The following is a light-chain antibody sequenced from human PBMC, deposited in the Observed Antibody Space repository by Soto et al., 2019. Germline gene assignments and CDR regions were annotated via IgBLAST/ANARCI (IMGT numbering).Light chain of an antibody. CDR1: SSDVGAYNY. V-gene: IGLV2-14*01. Sequence: QSALTQPASVSGSPGQSITISCTGTSSDVGAYNYVSWYQQHPGKAPKLMIYDVTNRPSGVSSRFSGSKSGNTASLTISGLQAEDEADYYCSSYTISTLVFATGTKLTVL. J-gene: IGLJ1*01. CDR2: DVT. CDR3: SSYTISTLV.